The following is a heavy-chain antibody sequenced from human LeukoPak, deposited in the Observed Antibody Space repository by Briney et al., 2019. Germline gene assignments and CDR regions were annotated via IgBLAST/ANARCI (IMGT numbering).Heavy chain of an antibody. D-gene: IGHD2-2*01. CDR3: AKDSTLRVPAAHDAFDI. Sequence: GGSLRLSCAASGFTFSSYSMNWVRQAPGKGLEWVSSISSSSSYIYYADSVKGRFTISRDNAKNSLYLQMNSLRAEDTAVYYCAKDSTLRVPAAHDAFDIWGQGTMVTVSS. CDR1: GFTFSSYS. CDR2: ISSSSSYI. V-gene: IGHV3-21*01. J-gene: IGHJ3*02.